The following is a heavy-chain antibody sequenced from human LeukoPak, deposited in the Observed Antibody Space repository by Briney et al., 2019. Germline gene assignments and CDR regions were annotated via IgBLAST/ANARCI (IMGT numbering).Heavy chain of an antibody. Sequence: GGSLRLSCAASGFTFDDYAMHWVRQAPGKGLEWVSGISWNSGSIGYADSVKGRFTISRDNAKNSLYLQMNSLRAEDTALYYCAKGGVLMVYAIDYWGQGTLVTVSS. CDR1: GFTFDDYA. CDR3: AKGGVLMVYAIDY. J-gene: IGHJ4*02. D-gene: IGHD2-8*01. CDR2: ISWNSGSI. V-gene: IGHV3-9*01.